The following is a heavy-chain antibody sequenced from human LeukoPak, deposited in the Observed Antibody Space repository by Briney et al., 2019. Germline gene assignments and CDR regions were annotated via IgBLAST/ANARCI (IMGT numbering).Heavy chain of an antibody. Sequence: GGSLRLSCTASGLIFRNYAMTWVRQAPRKGLEWVASINHNGNVNYYVDSVKGRFTISRDNAKNSLYLQMSNLRAEDTAVYFCARGGGLDVWGQGATVTVSS. D-gene: IGHD3-16*01. CDR2: INHNGNVN. CDR1: GLIFRNYA. CDR3: ARGGGLDV. V-gene: IGHV3-7*03. J-gene: IGHJ6*02.